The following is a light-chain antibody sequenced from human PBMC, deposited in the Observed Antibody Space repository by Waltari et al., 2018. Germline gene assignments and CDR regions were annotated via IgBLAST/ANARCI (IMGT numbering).Light chain of an antibody. J-gene: IGKJ1*01. CDR2: GAS. CDR1: QGISTW. CDR3: QQTDRFPRT. V-gene: IGKV1-12*01. Sequence: DLQMTQSPFSVSAPVGDTVTITCRASQGISTWLAWYKQKPGKAPKFLIHGASTLQSGVPSRFSGSGSGTEFTLTITSLQTEDFATYYCQQTDRFPRTFGQGTRVEIK.